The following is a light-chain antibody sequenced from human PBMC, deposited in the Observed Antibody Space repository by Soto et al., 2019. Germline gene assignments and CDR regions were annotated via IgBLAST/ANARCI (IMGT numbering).Light chain of an antibody. V-gene: IGKV1-5*03. Sequence: IQLTHSPPTLSAPVGDRSTVPTRPSGRISSWVAWYQQKPGKAPKLLIYKASALESGVPSRFSGSGSGTEFTLTISSLQPDDFATYYCQQYNSSPWTFGQGTKVEVK. J-gene: IGKJ1*01. CDR3: QQYNSSPWT. CDR2: KAS. CDR1: GRISSW.